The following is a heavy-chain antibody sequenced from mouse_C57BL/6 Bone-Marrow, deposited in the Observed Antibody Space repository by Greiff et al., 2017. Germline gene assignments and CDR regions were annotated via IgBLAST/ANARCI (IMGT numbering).Heavy chain of an antibody. V-gene: IGHV1-59*01. CDR2: IDPSDSYT. CDR3: ARRTFYYFDY. Sequence: VQLQQPGAELVRPGTSVKLSCKASGYTFTSYWMHWVKQRPGQGLEWIGVIDPSDSYTNYNQKFKGKATLTVDTSSSTAYMQLSSLTSEDSAVYYCARRTFYYFDYWGQGTTLTVSS. CDR1: GYTFTSYW. J-gene: IGHJ2*01.